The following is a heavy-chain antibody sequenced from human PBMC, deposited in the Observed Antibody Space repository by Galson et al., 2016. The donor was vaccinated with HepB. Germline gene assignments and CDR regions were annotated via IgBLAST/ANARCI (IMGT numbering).Heavy chain of an antibody. CDR1: GFTFNNYW. D-gene: IGHD2-8*02. CDR3: ARTLVRDYLDY. CDR2: IKPDESVM. V-gene: IGHV3-7*01. Sequence: SLRLSCAASGFTFNNYWMNWVRQTPGEGLEWLANIKPDESVMYYADSVKGRFTISRDNAKNSLYLQMNSLRAEDTAVYYCARTLVRDYLDYWGQGTLVTVSS. J-gene: IGHJ4*02.